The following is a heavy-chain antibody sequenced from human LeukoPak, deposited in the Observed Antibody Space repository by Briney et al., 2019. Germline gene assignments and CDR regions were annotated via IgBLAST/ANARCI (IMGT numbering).Heavy chain of an antibody. V-gene: IGHV3-74*01. D-gene: IGHD1-1*01. CDR1: GFTFNNYW. Sequence: WGSLRLSCAASGFTFNNYWIHWVRQVPGKGLVWVSRINNDGSSASYVDSVKGRFTISRDNAKNTLFLQMNSLRAEDTAVYYCARRGTGHGMDVWGQGTTVIVSS. CDR2: INNDGSSA. J-gene: IGHJ6*02. CDR3: ARRGTGHGMDV.